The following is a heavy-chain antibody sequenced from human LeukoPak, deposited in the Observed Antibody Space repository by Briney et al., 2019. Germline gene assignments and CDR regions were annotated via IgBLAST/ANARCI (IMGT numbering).Heavy chain of an antibody. J-gene: IGHJ4*02. D-gene: IGHD3-3*01. CDR1: GGSISSGGYY. CDR2: IYYSGST. CDR3: ARGRRSGYYDFWSGYSDY. V-gene: IGHV4-31*03. Sequence: SETLSLTCTVSGGSISSGGYYWSWIRQHPGKGLEWIGYIYYSGSTYYNPSLKSRVTISVDTSKNQFSLKLSSVTAADTAVYYCARGRRSGYYDFWSGYSDYWGRGTLVTVSS.